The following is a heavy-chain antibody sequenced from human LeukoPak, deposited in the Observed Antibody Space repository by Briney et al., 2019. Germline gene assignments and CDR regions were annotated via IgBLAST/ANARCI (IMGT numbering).Heavy chain of an antibody. D-gene: IGHD6-19*01. J-gene: IGHJ4*02. Sequence: WASVKVSCKASGYTFTSYGISWVRQAPGQGLEWMGWISAYNGNTNYAQNLRGRVTMTTDTSTSTAYMELRSLRSDDTAVYYCARAGSSVYYSDYWGQGTLVTVSS. V-gene: IGHV1-18*01. CDR2: ISAYNGNT. CDR3: ARAGSSVYYSDY. CDR1: GYTFTSYG.